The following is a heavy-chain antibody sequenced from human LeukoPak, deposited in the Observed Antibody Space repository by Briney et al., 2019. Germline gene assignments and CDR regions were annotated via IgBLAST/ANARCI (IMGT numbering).Heavy chain of an antibody. CDR2: ISYDGSNK. V-gene: IGHV3-30*07. D-gene: IGHD2/OR15-2a*01. CDR1: GFTFNSYG. CDR3: ARLSFYSFDC. J-gene: IGHJ4*02. Sequence: PGRSLRLSCAASGFTFNSYGIHWVRQAPGKGLEWVAVISYDGSNKYYADSVKGRFTISRDNAKNSLFLQMNSLRAEDTAVYYCARLSFYSFDCWGQGTLVTVSS.